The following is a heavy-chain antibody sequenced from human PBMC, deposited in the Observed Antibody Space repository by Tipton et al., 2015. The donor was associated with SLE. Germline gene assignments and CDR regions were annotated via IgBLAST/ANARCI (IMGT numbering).Heavy chain of an antibody. Sequence: TLSLTCTVSGGSISSYDWSWIRQPAGKGLEWIGRINNSGNTNYNSSLKSRVTMSVDPSKMQFSLNLNSVTAADTALYFCARGVAERLGLDFWGQGSLVTVSS. D-gene: IGHD6-19*01. J-gene: IGHJ4*02. V-gene: IGHV4-4*07. CDR3: ARGVAERLGLDF. CDR2: INNSGNT. CDR1: GGSISSYD.